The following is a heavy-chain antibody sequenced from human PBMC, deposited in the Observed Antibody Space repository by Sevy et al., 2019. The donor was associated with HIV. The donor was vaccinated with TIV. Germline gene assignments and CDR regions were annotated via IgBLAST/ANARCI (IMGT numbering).Heavy chain of an antibody. CDR2: IYSDETT. D-gene: IGHD5-18*01. CDR3: ARRKSGYGYALNY. CDR1: GFSVNSNY. J-gene: IGHJ4*02. V-gene: IGHV3-66*04. Sequence: GGSLRLSCAASGFSVNSNYMTWVRQAPGKGLEGVSVIYSDETTYHADSVKDRFTISRDNSRNMLYLQMSSLRAEDTAIYYCARRKSGYGYALNYWGQGTLFTVSS.